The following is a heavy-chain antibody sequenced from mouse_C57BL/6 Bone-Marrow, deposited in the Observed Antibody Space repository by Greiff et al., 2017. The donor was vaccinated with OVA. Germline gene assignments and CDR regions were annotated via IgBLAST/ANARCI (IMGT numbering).Heavy chain of an antibody. CDR3: ANYGSSYDWYFDV. V-gene: IGHV1-26*01. D-gene: IGHD1-1*01. J-gene: IGHJ1*03. CDR2: INPNNGGT. CDR1: GYTFTDYY. Sequence: EVQLQQSGPELVKPGASVKISCKASGYTFTDYYMNWVKQSHGKSLEWIGDINPNNGGTSYTQKFKGKATLTVDTSSSTAYMELRSLTSEDSAVYYCANYGSSYDWYFDVWGTGTTVTVSS.